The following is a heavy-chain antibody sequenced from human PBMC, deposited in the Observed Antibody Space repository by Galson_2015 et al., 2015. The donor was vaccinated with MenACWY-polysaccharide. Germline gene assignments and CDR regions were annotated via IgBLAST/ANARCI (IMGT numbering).Heavy chain of an antibody. V-gene: IGHV3-7*01. J-gene: IGHJ4*02. Sequence: SLRLSCAASGFSFNTYWMHWVRHAPGKGLEWVASIKPDGSEKYYVDSVKGRFSISRDNAKNSLYLQMNSLRAEDTAVYYCANWRWLPHWGQGTLVAVSS. CDR1: GFSFNTYW. CDR2: IKPDGSEK. CDR3: ANWRWLPH. D-gene: IGHD5-24*01.